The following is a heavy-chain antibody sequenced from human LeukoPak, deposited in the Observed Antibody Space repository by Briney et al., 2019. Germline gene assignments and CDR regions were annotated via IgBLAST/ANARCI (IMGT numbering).Heavy chain of an antibody. J-gene: IGHJ1*01. V-gene: IGHV3-23*01. Sequence: GGSLRLSCAASGFTFSSYAMSWVRQAPGKGLEWVSAISGSGGSTYYADSVKGRFAISRDNSKNTLYLQMNSLRAEDTAVYYCAKGGRDSSGYYESHFQHWGQGTLVTVSS. CDR2: ISGSGGST. D-gene: IGHD3-22*01. CDR3: AKGGRDSSGYYESHFQH. CDR1: GFTFSSYA.